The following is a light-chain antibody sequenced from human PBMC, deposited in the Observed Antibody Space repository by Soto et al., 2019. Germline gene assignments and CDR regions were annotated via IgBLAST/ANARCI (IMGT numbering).Light chain of an antibody. V-gene: IGKV1-33*01. CDR1: HDIRKY. Sequence: DIQMTQSPSSLSASVGDRVTITCQASHDIRKYLNWYQRKPGKAPRLLIYDASNMEKGVPSRFTGSGSGTDFILTISSLQPEDIATYYCQQYENFPITFGQGTRLETK. J-gene: IGKJ5*01. CDR2: DAS. CDR3: QQYENFPIT.